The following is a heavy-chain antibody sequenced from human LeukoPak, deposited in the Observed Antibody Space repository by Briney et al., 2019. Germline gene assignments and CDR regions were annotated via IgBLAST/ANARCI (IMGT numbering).Heavy chain of an antibody. CDR1: GFMFSNYA. Sequence: PGGSLRLSCEASGFMFSNYAMSWVRQAPGKRLEWVSGISGSGVSPFNADSLEGRFTISRDNSKNIVYLDINNVRVEDTAVYYCAKSGFINGLYYFDQWGQGTLVTVSS. CDR3: AKSGFINGLYYFDQ. V-gene: IGHV3-23*01. J-gene: IGHJ4*02. D-gene: IGHD2-8*01. CDR2: ISGSGVSP.